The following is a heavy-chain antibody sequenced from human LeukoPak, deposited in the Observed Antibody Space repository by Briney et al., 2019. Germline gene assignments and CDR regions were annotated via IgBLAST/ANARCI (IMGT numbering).Heavy chain of an antibody. CDR3: AKDLRSTPRSGLDY. Sequence: GGSLRLSCAASRLTFSSYAMSWVRQAPGKGLEWVSGISGSGGSTYYADSVKGRFTISRDNSKNTLYLQMNSLRAEDTAVYYCAKDLRSTPRSGLDYWGQGTLVTVSS. J-gene: IGHJ4*02. CDR2: ISGSGGST. CDR1: RLTFSSYA. D-gene: IGHD3-3*01. V-gene: IGHV3-23*01.